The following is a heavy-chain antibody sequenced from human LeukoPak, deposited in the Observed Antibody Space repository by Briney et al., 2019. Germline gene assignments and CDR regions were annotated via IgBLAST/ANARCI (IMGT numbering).Heavy chain of an antibody. CDR3: ARDLYAYSGYA. Sequence: GGSLRLSRAASGFTFSSYSMNWVRQAPGKGLEWVSSISSSYIYYADSVKGRFTISRDNAKNSLYLQMNSLRAEDTAVYYCARDLYAYSGYAWGQGTLVTVSS. V-gene: IGHV3-21*01. CDR2: ISSSYI. D-gene: IGHD5-12*01. CDR1: GFTFSSYS. J-gene: IGHJ5*02.